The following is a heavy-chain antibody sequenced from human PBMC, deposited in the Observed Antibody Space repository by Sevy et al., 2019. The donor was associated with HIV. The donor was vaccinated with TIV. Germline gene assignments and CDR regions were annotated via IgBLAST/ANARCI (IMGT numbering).Heavy chain of an antibody. V-gene: IGHV1-46*01. Sequence: ASVKVSCKASGYTFTSYYMHWVRQAPGQGLEWMGIINPSGGSTSYAQKFQGRVTMTRDTSTSTVYMELSSLRSEDTAVYYCARDHRIAAAGDLFDYWGQGTLVTVSS. CDR3: ARDHRIAAAGDLFDY. CDR1: GYTFTSYY. J-gene: IGHJ4*02. CDR2: INPSGGST. D-gene: IGHD6-13*01.